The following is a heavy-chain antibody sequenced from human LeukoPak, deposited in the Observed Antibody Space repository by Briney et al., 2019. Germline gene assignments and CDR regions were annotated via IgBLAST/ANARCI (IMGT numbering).Heavy chain of an antibody. CDR1: GFTFGRYA. Sequence: GGSLRLSCAASGFTFGRYAVSWVRQAPGKGLEWVSAITGTADNTYYADSVKGRFTISRDNSKNMLHLQMNSLRAEDTAVYYCAKDRTSMVTTGLDYWGQGTLVTVSS. CDR2: ITGTADNT. CDR3: AKDRTSMVTTGLDY. D-gene: IGHD4-17*01. V-gene: IGHV3-23*01. J-gene: IGHJ4*02.